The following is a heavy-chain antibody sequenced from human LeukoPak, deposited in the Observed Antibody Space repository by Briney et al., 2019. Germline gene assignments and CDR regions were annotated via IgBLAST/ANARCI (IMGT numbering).Heavy chain of an antibody. Sequence: PSETLSLTCTVSGDSIHSFYWSWVRQPPGKGLERIGYIYYSGSTNYNPSLKSRITISVDTSKNQFSLRLSSVTAADTAIYYCARRKTRGGPIDSWGQGTLVTVSS. D-gene: IGHD3-16*01. CDR1: GDSIHSFY. J-gene: IGHJ5*01. CDR2: IYYSGST. CDR3: ARRKTRGGPIDS. V-gene: IGHV4-59*08.